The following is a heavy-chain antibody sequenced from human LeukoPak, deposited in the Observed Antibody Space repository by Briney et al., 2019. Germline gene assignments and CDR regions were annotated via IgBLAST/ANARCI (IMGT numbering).Heavy chain of an antibody. CDR2: ISSSGSTI. J-gene: IGHJ6*03. V-gene: IGHV3-48*03. D-gene: IGHD3-10*01. CDR3: LRVVGVIFFHYYYYMDV. Sequence: GGSLRLSCAASGFTFSSIEMNWVRQAPGKGLEWVSYISSSGSTIYYADSVKGRFTISRDNAKNSLYLQMNNLRAEDTAVFYFLRVVGVIFFHYYYYMDVWGKGTTVTVSS. CDR1: GFTFSSIE.